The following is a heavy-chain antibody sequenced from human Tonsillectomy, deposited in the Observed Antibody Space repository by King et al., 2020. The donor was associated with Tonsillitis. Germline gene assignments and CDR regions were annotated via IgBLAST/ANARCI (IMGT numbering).Heavy chain of an antibody. CDR3: ARVPDYYDSSGYVDAFDI. J-gene: IGHJ3*02. CDR1: GGSISSGDYY. V-gene: IGHV4-30-4*01. Sequence: VQLQESGPGLVKPSQTLSLTCTVSGGSISSGDYYWSWIRQPPGKGLEWIGYIHYSGSTYYNPSLKSRVTISVDTSKNQFSLKLSSVTAADTAVYYCARVPDYYDSSGYVDAFDIWGQGTMVTVSS. CDR2: IHYSGST. D-gene: IGHD3-22*01.